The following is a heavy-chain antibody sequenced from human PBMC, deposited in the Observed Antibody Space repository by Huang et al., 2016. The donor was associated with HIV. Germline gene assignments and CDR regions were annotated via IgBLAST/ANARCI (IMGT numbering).Heavy chain of an antibody. CDR2: MYYSGST. D-gene: IGHD3-3*01. CDR3: VRHRPNYDFWSGYYPYFDD. Sequence: QVQLQESGRGLVKPSETLSLTCTVSGGSISSSFYYWGWIRQSPGKGLEWIGSMYYSGSTNYNPSLTSPGTISADTSNSQFSLKLTAVTAADSAVYYCVRHRPNYDFWSGYYPYFDDWGQGTLVTVSS. V-gene: IGHV4-39*01. J-gene: IGHJ4*02. CDR1: GGSISSSFYY.